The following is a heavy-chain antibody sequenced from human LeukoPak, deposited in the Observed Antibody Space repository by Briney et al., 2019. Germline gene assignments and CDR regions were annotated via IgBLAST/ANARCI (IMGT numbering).Heavy chain of an antibody. CDR3: AADPRGYYYDSSGYYSTFDY. J-gene: IGHJ4*02. V-gene: IGHV1-58*01. D-gene: IGHD3-22*01. CDR2: IVVGSGNT. CDR1: GFTFTGSA. Sequence: PWASVKVSCKASGFTFTGSAVQWVRQARGQRLEWIGWIVVGSGNTNYAQKFQERVTITRDMSTSTAYMELSSLRSEDTAVYYCAADPRGYYYDSSGYYSTFDYWGQGTLVTVSS.